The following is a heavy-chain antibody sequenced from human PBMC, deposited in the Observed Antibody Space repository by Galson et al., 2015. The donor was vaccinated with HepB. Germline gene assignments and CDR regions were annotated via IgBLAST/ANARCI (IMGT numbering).Heavy chain of an antibody. Sequence: SVKVSCKASGYTFTDYYMHWVRQAPGQGLEWMGRINTNSGGTNYAQKFQGRVTMTRDTSISTAYMELSRLTSDDTAVYYCTGDLIVAYHLLKLAFDIWGQGTMVTVSS. J-gene: IGHJ3*02. CDR2: INTNSGGT. V-gene: IGHV1-2*06. CDR1: GYTFTDYY. CDR3: TGDLIVAYHLLKLAFDI. D-gene: IGHD2-2*01.